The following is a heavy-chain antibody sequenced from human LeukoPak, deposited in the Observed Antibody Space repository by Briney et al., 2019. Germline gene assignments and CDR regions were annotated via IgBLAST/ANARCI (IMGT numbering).Heavy chain of an antibody. Sequence: ASVKVSCKASGYTFTSYGISWVRQAPGQGLEWTGWISAYNGNTNYAQKLQGRVTMTTDTSTSTAYMELRSLRYDDTAVYYCARYQVFGWQWLVHWFDPWGQGTLVTVSS. J-gene: IGHJ5*02. CDR2: ISAYNGNT. CDR3: ARYQVFGWQWLVHWFDP. V-gene: IGHV1-18*01. D-gene: IGHD6-19*01. CDR1: GYTFTSYG.